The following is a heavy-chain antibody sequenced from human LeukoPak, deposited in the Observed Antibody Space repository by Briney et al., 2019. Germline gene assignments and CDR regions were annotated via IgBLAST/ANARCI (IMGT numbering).Heavy chain of an antibody. D-gene: IGHD1-26*01. CDR3: ARGRVGHTGNFDY. CDR1: GFTVSSNY. Sequence: PGGSLRLSCAASGFTVSSNYMSWVRQAPGKGLEWVANIRHDGTENFYGGSVKGRFTISRDNANNALYLQMNSLRVEDTAVYYCARGRVGHTGNFDYWGQGTLVTVSS. V-gene: IGHV3-7*04. J-gene: IGHJ4*02. CDR2: IRHDGTEN.